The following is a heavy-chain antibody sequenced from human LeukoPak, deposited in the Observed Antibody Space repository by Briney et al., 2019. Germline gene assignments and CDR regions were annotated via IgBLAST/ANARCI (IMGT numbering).Heavy chain of an antibody. Sequence: GGSLTLSCAASGFTFSNYGMHWVRQPPGKGLEWVAVISSDGSNEYYADSVKGRFTISRDNSKNTLYLQLNSLRAEDTAVYYCAKEYYYGSGNYSPGIRWGQGTLVTVSS. J-gene: IGHJ4*02. CDR2: ISSDGSNE. CDR3: AKEYYYGSGNYSPGIR. CDR1: GFTFSNYG. D-gene: IGHD3-10*01. V-gene: IGHV3-30*18.